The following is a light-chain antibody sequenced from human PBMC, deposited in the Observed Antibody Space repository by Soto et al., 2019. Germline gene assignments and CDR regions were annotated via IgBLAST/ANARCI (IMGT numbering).Light chain of an antibody. J-gene: IGKJ1*01. V-gene: IGKV3-20*01. CDR3: QQYGRTSWT. Sequence: EIVLTQSPGTLSLSPGEGATLSCRASQSVSTNFFAWYQQKPGQAPRLLIYGASTRATGIPDRFSGSGSGTDFTLNISSLEPEDFAVYYCQQYGRTSWTFGQGTKVEIK. CDR1: QSVSTNF. CDR2: GAS.